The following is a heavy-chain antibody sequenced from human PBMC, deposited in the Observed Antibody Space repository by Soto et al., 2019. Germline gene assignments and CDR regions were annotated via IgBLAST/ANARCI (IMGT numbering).Heavy chain of an antibody. CDR3: ARWYYGESPPKLDY. CDR2: IYYSGST. V-gene: IGHV4-59*01. CDR1: GGSISSYY. D-gene: IGHD4-17*01. Sequence: PSETLSLTCTVSGGSISSYYWSWIRQPPGKGLEWIGYIYYSGSTNYNPSLKSRVTISVDTSKNQFSLKLSSVTAADTAVYYCARWYYGESPPKLDYGGQGTLVTVSS. J-gene: IGHJ4*02.